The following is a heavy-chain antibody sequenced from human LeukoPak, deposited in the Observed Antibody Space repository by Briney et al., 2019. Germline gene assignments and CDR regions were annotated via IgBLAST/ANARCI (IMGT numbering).Heavy chain of an antibody. Sequence: GGSPRLSCAASGFIFSNYAMHWVRQAPGKGLEWVSSISSSSSYIYYADSVKGRFTISRDNAKNSLYLQMNSLRAEDTAVYYCARDYGGSSPFDYWGQGTLVTVSS. J-gene: IGHJ4*02. CDR1: GFIFSNYA. CDR3: ARDYGGSSPFDY. V-gene: IGHV3-21*01. D-gene: IGHD4-23*01. CDR2: ISSSSSYI.